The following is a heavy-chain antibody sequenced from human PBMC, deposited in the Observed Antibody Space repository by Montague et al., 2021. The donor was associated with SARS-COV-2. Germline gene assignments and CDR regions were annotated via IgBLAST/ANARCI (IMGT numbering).Heavy chain of an antibody. CDR3: ARRRTTAGTWFFDY. CDR1: GRSVSSGGYY. V-gene: IGHV4-31*03. Sequence: TLSLTCTVSGRSVSSGGYYWTWIRQHPVRGLEWLAYIFYTGTPYYTSSLKSRLSISMDSSKNQFSLDLSSVTAADTAVYYCARRRTTAGTWFFDYWGQGTLVTVSS. CDR2: IFYTGTP. D-gene: IGHD6-13*01. J-gene: IGHJ4*02.